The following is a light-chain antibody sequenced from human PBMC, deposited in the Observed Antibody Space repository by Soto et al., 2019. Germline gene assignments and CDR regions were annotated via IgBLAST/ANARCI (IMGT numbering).Light chain of an antibody. CDR2: KTS. CDR1: QTISSR. V-gene: IGKV1-5*03. Sequence: DIQMTQSPSTLSASVGDRVTITCRASQTISSRLAWYQQKPGKAPKLLIYKTSSLESGVPSRFSGSGSWTEFTLTISSLQPDDLGIYYCQHYDTYSPFGGGTKVEIK. CDR3: QHYDTYSP. J-gene: IGKJ4*02.